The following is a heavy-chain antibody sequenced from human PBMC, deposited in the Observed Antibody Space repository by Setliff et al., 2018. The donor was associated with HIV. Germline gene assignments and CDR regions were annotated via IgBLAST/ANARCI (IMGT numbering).Heavy chain of an antibody. CDR1: GGTFSSYV. CDR3: ARTLPQYTNLFDY. Sequence: GASVKVSCKASGGTFSSYVISWVRQAPGKGLEWMANFDPEDGETFYAQKFQGRVTMTRDTSISTAYMELSRLRSDDTAVYYCARTLPQYTNLFDYWGQGTLVTVSS. J-gene: IGHJ4*02. V-gene: IGHV1-2*02. CDR2: FDPEDGET. D-gene: IGHD5-18*01.